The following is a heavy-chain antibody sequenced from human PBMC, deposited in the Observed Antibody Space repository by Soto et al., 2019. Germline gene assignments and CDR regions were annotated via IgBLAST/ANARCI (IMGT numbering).Heavy chain of an antibody. J-gene: IGHJ3*02. Sequence: ASVKVSCKASGGTFSSYAISWVRQAPGQGLEWMGGIIPIFGTANYAQKFQGRVTITADESTSTAYMELSSLRSEDTAVYYCARGGTLTMIPNRGAFDIWGQGTMVTVSS. V-gene: IGHV1-69*13. CDR3: ARGGTLTMIPNRGAFDI. CDR1: GGTFSSYA. CDR2: IIPIFGTA. D-gene: IGHD3-16*01.